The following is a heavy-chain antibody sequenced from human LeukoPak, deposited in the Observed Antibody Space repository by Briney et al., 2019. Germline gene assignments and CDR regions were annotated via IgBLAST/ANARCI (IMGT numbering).Heavy chain of an antibody. CDR2: INRSGST. D-gene: IGHD3-3*01. J-gene: IGHJ4*02. CDR3: ARGAGYDFWSGSYYFDY. CDR1: GGSFSGYY. V-gene: IGHV4-34*01. Sequence: PSETLSLTCAVYGGSFSGYYWSWIRQPPGKGLEWIGEINRSGSTNYNPSLKSRVTISVDTSKNQFSLKLSSVTAADTAVYYCARGAGYDFWSGSYYFDYWGQGTLVTVSS.